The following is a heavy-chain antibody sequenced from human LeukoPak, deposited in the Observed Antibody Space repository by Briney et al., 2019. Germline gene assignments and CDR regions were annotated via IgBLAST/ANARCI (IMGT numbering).Heavy chain of an antibody. V-gene: IGHV4-59*01. CDR2: IYNTGST. D-gene: IGHD3-3*01. CDR3: ARGGDYGFWSGYSNYYHMDV. CDR1: GASITSYY. J-gene: IGHJ6*03. Sequence: SETLSLTCTVSGASITSYYWIWIRQPPGKGLEWIGYIYNTGSTSYNPSLKSRVTISEDTSKNQFSLKLSSVTAASTPVYYCARGGDYGFWSGYSNYYHMDVWGKGTTVTVSS.